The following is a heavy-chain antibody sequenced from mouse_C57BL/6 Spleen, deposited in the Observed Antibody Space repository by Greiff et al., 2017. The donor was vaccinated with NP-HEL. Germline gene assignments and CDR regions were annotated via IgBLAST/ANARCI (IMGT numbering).Heavy chain of an antibody. J-gene: IGHJ1*03. CDR1: GYTFTSYW. Sequence: VQLQQPGAELVRPGSSVKLSCKASGYTFTSYWMPWVKQRPIPGLEWIGNIDPSDSATHYNQKFKDKATLTVDKSSSTAYMQLSSLTSEDSAVYYCARLGLLRWYFEVWGTGTTVTVSS. CDR2: IDPSDSAT. D-gene: IGHD2-3*01. CDR3: ARLGLLRWYFEV. V-gene: IGHV1-52*01.